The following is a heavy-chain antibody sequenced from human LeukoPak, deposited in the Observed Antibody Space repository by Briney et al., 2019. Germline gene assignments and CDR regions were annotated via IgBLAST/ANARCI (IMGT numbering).Heavy chain of an antibody. D-gene: IGHD5-18*01. V-gene: IGHV1-2*02. CDR3: ARERTARWGGRDTAMVPDY. CDR1: GYTFTGYY. CDR2: INPNSGGT. J-gene: IGHJ4*02. Sequence: GASVKVSCKASGYTFTGYYMHWVRQAPGQGLEWMGWINPNSGGTNYAQKFQGRVTMTRDTSISTAYMELSRLRSDDTAVYYCARERTARWGGRDTAMVPDYWGQGTLVTVSS.